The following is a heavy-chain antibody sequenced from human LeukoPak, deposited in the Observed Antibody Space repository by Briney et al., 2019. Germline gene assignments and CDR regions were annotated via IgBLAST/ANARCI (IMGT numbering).Heavy chain of an antibody. J-gene: IGHJ4*02. CDR3: ARDRAYSSGYYFDY. CDR1: GYTFTTYG. CDR2: ISPYNGDT. V-gene: IGHV1-18*01. Sequence: GASVKVSCKASGYTFTTYGITWVRQTPGQGLEWMGWISPYNGDTNYAQKLQGRVTMTTDTSTSTAYMELRSLRSDDTAVYYCARDRAYSSGYYFDYWGQGTLVTVSS. D-gene: IGHD3-22*01.